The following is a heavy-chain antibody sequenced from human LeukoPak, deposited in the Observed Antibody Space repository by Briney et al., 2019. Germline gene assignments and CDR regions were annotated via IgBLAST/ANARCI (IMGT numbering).Heavy chain of an antibody. V-gene: IGHV3-30*03. Sequence: GGSLRLSCAASGFTFSSYGMHWVRQAPGKGLEWVAVISYDGSNKYYADSVKGRFTISRDNSKNTLYLQMNSLRAEDTAVYYCARVGDDILTGYFDYWGQGTLVTVSS. D-gene: IGHD3-9*01. CDR1: GFTFSSYG. CDR2: ISYDGSNK. J-gene: IGHJ4*02. CDR3: ARVGDDILTGYFDY.